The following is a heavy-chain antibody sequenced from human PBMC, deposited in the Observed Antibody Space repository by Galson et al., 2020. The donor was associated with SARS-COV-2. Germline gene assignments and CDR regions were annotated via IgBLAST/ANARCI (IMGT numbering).Heavy chain of an antibody. Sequence: GGSLRLSCAASGFTVSSNYMSWVRQAPGKGLEWVSLIYSGGTTYYADSVKGRFTISRDNSKNTLYLQMNSLRAEDTAVYYCARAVGLYLSPPDYWGQGTLVTVSS. CDR3: ARAVGLYLSPPDY. V-gene: IGHV3-53*01. J-gene: IGHJ4*02. CDR1: GFTVSSNY. CDR2: IYSGGTT. D-gene: IGHD2-8*01.